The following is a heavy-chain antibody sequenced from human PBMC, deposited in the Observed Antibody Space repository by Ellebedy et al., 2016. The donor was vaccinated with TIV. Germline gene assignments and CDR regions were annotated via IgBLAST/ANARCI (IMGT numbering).Heavy chain of an antibody. V-gene: IGHV4-59*01. Sequence: SETLSLXCTVSGGSISSYYWSWIRQPPGKGLEWIGYIYYSGSTNYNPSLKSRVTISVDTSKNQFSLKLSSVTAADTAVYYCARSGYDFWSGYYPSYYFDYWGQGTLVTVSS. J-gene: IGHJ4*02. CDR1: GGSISSYY. D-gene: IGHD3-3*01. CDR3: ARSGYDFWSGYYPSYYFDY. CDR2: IYYSGST.